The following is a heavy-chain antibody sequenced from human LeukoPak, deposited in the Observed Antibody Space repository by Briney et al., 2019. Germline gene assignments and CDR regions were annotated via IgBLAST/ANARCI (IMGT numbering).Heavy chain of an antibody. Sequence: GGSLRLSCAASGFTFSSYGMHWVRQAPGKGLEWVAFIRYDGSNKYYADSVKGRFTISRDNSKNTLYLQMNSLRAEDTAVYYCAKDGTILLWFGESLDYWGQGTLVTVSS. D-gene: IGHD3-10*01. CDR2: IRYDGSNK. J-gene: IGHJ4*02. CDR1: GFTFSSYG. CDR3: AKDGTILLWFGESLDY. V-gene: IGHV3-30*02.